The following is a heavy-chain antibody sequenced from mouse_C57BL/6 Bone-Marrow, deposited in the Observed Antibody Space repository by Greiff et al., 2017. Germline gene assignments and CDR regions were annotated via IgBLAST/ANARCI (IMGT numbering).Heavy chain of an antibody. CDR3: TRVIYYYGESFAY. J-gene: IGHJ3*01. Sequence: VQLQQSGAELVRPGASVTLSCKASGYTFTDYEMHWVKQTPVHGLEWIGAIDPETGGTAYNQKFKGKAILTADKSSSPAYMEFRSLTSEDSAVYYGTRVIYYYGESFAYWGQGTLVTVSA. D-gene: IGHD1-1*01. CDR1: GYTFTDYE. V-gene: IGHV1-15*01. CDR2: IDPETGGT.